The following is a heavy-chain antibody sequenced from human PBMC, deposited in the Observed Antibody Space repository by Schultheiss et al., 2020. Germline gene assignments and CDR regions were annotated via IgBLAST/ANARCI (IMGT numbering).Heavy chain of an antibody. CDR1: GFTFRNYW. CDR3: AKDRCNGGSCSVDY. CDR2: MNSDGSST. V-gene: IGHV3-74*01. D-gene: IGHD2-15*01. Sequence: GGSLRLSCAASGFTFRNYWMHWVRQAPGKGLVWVSRMNSDGSSTTYADSVKGRFTISRDNAKNTLYLQMNSLRAEDTAIYYCAKDRCNGGSCSVDYWGQGTLVTVSS. J-gene: IGHJ4*02.